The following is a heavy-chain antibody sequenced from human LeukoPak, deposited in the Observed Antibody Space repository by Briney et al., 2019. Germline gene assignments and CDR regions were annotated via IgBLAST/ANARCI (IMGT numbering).Heavy chain of an antibody. CDR1: GFSFGNYA. CDR2: ISGTGGAT. Sequence: GGSLRLSCVASGFSFGNYAISWVRQAPGKGLQWVSQISGTGGATWYAGFARDRFTISRDNSKKTLYLQMSGLRVEDTAMYYCVKDPRDTYGTNWFVSWGQGTLLIVSS. D-gene: IGHD2-21*01. V-gene: IGHV3-23*01. J-gene: IGHJ5*01. CDR3: VKDPRDTYGTNWFVS.